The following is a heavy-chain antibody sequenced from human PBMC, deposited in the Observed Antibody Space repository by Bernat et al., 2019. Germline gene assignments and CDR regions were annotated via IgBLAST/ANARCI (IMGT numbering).Heavy chain of an antibody. CDR2: ISSSSSYI. CDR3: ARDVCYSSGWTVPDAFDI. V-gene: IGHV3-21*05. CDR1: GFTFSSYS. J-gene: IGHJ3*02. D-gene: IGHD6-19*01. Sequence: EVQLVESGGGLVKPGGSLRLSCAASGFTFSSYSMNWVRQAPGKGLEWVSYISSSSSYIYYADSVKGRFTISRDNAKNSLYLQMNSLRAEDTAVYYCARDVCYSSGWTVPDAFDIWGQGTMVTVSS.